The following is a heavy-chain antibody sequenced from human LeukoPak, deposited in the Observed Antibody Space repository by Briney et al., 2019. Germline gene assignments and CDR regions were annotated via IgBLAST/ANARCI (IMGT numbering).Heavy chain of an antibody. Sequence: GGSLRLSCAASGFTVSRNHMSWVRQAPGKGLEWVSVFYTDGRTYYADSLKGRFTISRDDSKNTLSLQMNSLRVEDTAVYYCARGDGGSSAGRYWGQGTLVSVSS. J-gene: IGHJ4*02. CDR1: GFTVSRNH. CDR2: FYTDGRT. CDR3: ARGDGGSSAGRY. V-gene: IGHV3-53*01. D-gene: IGHD6-6*01.